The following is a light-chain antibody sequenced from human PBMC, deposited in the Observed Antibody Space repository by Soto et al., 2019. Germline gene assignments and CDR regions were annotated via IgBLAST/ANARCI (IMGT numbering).Light chain of an antibody. J-gene: IGKJ4*01. CDR1: QSISSW. Sequence: DIQMTQSPSTLSASVGDRVTITCRASQSISSWLAWYQQKPGKAPKLLIYDASSLESGDPSSFSGSGSGTEFSLTISSLQPDDFATYYCQQYNSYLTVGGGTKVEIK. V-gene: IGKV1-5*01. CDR3: QQYNSYLT. CDR2: DAS.